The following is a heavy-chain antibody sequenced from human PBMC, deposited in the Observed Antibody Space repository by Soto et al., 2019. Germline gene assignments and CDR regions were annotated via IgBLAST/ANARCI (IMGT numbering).Heavy chain of an antibody. D-gene: IGHD4-17*01. J-gene: IGHJ6*02. V-gene: IGHV5-10-1*01. CDR1: GYSCTSYW. Sequence: GESLKISCKGSGYSCTSYWISWVRQMPGKGLERMGRMDPSVSYTNYSPSFQGPVAISADKSISTAYLQWSSLKASDTAMYYCASQYGDYVFGEINYYYYGMDVWGQGPTVTVSS. CDR3: ASQYGDYVFGEINYYYYGMDV. CDR2: MDPSVSYT.